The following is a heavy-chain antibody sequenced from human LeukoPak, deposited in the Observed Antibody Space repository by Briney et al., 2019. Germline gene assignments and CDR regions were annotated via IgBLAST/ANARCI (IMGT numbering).Heavy chain of an antibody. Sequence: PGGSLRLSCAASGFTASSNSMSWVRQDPGKGLVCVSRINSDGSITTYADSVKCGFTISRDNAKNTLYLQMNSLRAEDTAVYYCARDRVYCGSTSCYAYDFDYWGQGTLVTVSS. V-gene: IGHV3-74*01. CDR3: ARDRVYCGSTSCYAYDFDY. CDR2: INSDGSIT. CDR1: GFTASSNS. J-gene: IGHJ4*02. D-gene: IGHD2-2*01.